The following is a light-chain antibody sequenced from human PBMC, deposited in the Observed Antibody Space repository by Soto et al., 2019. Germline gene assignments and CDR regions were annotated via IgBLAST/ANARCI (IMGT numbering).Light chain of an antibody. Sequence: EVLLTQSPDTLSLPPGERATLSCMASQSISIYLAWYQQKPGQAPRLLIYDASSRATGIPARFSGSGSGTDFTLTITRLEPEDFAVYYCQQYGNSLTFGGGTKVEIK. V-gene: IGKV3-20*01. J-gene: IGKJ4*01. CDR3: QQYGNSLT. CDR1: QSISIY. CDR2: DAS.